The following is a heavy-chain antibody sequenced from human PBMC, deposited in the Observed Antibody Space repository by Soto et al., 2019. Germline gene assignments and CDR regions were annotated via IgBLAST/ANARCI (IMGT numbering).Heavy chain of an antibody. CDR3: ARDSVAGMDY. CDR1: GGSISSGDYY. V-gene: IGHV4-30-4*02. J-gene: IGHJ4*02. CDR2: IYYSGST. Sequence: SETLSFTCTVSGGSISSGDYYWSWIRQPPGKGLEWIGYIYYSGSTYYNPSLKSRVTISVDTSKNQFSLKLSSVTAADTAVYYCARDSVAGMDYWGQGTLVTVSS. D-gene: IGHD6-19*01.